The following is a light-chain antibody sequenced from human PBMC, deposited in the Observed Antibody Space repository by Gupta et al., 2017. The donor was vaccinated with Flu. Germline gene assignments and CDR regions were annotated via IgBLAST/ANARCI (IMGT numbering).Light chain of an antibody. Sequence: DIQMTQSPSSLSASVGDRVTIACQASQDINNYLTWYHQVAGKAPKPLIYDASLLEAGVPSRFSGSGSGTYFTFTITSLHPDDVGTYYCQQYNSLPNTFGQGTKLDI. V-gene: IGKV1-33*01. CDR1: QDINNY. CDR2: DAS. CDR3: QQYNSLPNT. J-gene: IGKJ2*01.